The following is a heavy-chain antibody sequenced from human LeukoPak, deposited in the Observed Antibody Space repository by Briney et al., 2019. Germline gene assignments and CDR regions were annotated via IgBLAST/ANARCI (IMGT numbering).Heavy chain of an antibody. J-gene: IGHJ5*02. Sequence: SKTLSLTCTVSGGSIRSYYWSWIRQPPGKGLEWIGYIFYSGGANYNPSLKSRVTISVDTSKNQFSLKLSSVTAADTAVYYCARDRRIAVEAVGDWFDPWGQGTLVTVSS. CDR1: GGSIRSYY. CDR2: IFYSGGA. V-gene: IGHV4-59*12. CDR3: ARDRRIAVEAVGDWFDP. D-gene: IGHD6-19*01.